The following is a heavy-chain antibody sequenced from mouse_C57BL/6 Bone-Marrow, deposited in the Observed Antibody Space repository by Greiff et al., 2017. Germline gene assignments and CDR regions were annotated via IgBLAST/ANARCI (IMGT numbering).Heavy chain of an antibody. J-gene: IGHJ4*01. V-gene: IGHV1-50*01. CDR2: IDPSDSYT. CDR1: GYTFTSYW. D-gene: IGHD1-1*01. CDR3: AREDITTVVADYYAMDY. Sequence: QVQLQQSGAELVKPGASVKLSCKASGYTFTSYWMQWGKQRPGQGLEWIGEIDPSDSYTNYNQKFKGKATLTVDTSSSTAYMQLSSLTSEDSAVYYCAREDITTVVADYYAMDYWGQGTSVTVSS.